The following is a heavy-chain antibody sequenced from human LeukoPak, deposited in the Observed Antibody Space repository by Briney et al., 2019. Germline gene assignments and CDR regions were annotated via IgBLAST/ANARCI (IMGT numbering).Heavy chain of an antibody. CDR3: ARMEYVRSDGDNWFDP. D-gene: IGHD2-8*01. V-gene: IGHV1-8*01. Sequence: PSVKVSCKASGYTFTSYDINWVRQATGQGLEWMGWMNPNSGNTGYAQKFQGRVTMTRDTSISTAYMELSSLRSEDTAVYYCARMEYVRSDGDNWFDPWGQGTLVTVSS. J-gene: IGHJ5*02. CDR2: MNPNSGNT. CDR1: GYTFTSYD.